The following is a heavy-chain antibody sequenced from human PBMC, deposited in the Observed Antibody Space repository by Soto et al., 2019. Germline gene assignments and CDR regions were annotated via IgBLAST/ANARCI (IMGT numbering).Heavy chain of an antibody. J-gene: IGHJ4*02. V-gene: IGHV1-46*01. CDR3: ARLHFDYGYFDY. CDR1: GYTFTSYY. Sequence: QVQLVQSGAEVKKPGASVKVSCKASGYTFTSYYMQWVRQAPGQGLERMGIINPSGGSTTYDQNFQVRVTMTRDTSTSTVYMELSSLRPEDTAVYYCARLHFDYGYFDYWGQGTLVTVSS. CDR2: INPSGGST. D-gene: IGHD3-9*01.